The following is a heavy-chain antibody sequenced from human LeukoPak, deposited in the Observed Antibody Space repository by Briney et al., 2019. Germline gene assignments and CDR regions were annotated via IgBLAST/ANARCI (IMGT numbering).Heavy chain of an antibody. Sequence: KASETLSLTCTVSGGSISSSYWSWIRQPPGKGLEWIGYIYYTGSTTYNPSLKSRVTISVDTSKNQFSLKLRSVTAADTAVYYCARGPSSSWSVDFFDYWGQGTLVTVSS. CDR3: ARGPSSSWSVDFFDY. CDR1: GGSISSSY. J-gene: IGHJ4*02. CDR2: IYYTGST. D-gene: IGHD6-13*01. V-gene: IGHV4-59*08.